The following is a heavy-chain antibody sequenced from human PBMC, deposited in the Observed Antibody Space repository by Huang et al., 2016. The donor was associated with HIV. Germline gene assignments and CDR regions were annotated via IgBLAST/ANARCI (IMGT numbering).Heavy chain of an antibody. D-gene: IGHD6-13*01. Sequence: QVQLVQSGAEVRKPGASVRVSCKASGYTFSSYAIHWGRQAPGQSLEWMGRISIGDVRTKYLWQLQGRATITTDTAANTVYLDLSGLRSEDAAVYYCARQRSPDSSSHLYWGQGTLVTVSS. V-gene: IGHV1-3*04. CDR3: ARQRSPDSSSHLY. CDR2: ISIGDVRT. J-gene: IGHJ4*02. CDR1: GYTFSSYA.